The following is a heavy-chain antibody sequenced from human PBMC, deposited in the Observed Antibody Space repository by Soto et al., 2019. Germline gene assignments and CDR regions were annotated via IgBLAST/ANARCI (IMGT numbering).Heavy chain of an antibody. D-gene: IGHD3-10*01. V-gene: IGHV1-69*12. CDR1: GGNFRSES. J-gene: IGHJ3*02. Sequence: QVHLVQSGAEVKKPGSSVKVSCKASGGNFRSESINWVRQAPGQGPEWMGGIILFFGTSDYAQKFQGRLRITADESTTTAYMELSSLKSEDTAVYYCARGQEFGGNSDAYDIWGQGTMVIVSS. CDR3: ARGQEFGGNSDAYDI. CDR2: IILFFGTS.